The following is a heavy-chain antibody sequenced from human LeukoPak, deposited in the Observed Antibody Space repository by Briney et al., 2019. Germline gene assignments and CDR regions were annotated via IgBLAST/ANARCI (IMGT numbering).Heavy chain of an antibody. CDR1: GYTFTSYD. V-gene: IGHV1-8*03. Sequence: ASVKVSCKASGYTFTSYDINWVRQATGQGLEWMGWMNPNSGNTGCAQKFQGRVTITRDTSISTAYMELSSLRSEDTAVYYCARVTAGTAEYYYYYMDVWGKGTTVTVSS. D-gene: IGHD6-13*01. CDR3: ARVTAGTAEYYYYYMDV. J-gene: IGHJ6*03. CDR2: MNPNSGNT.